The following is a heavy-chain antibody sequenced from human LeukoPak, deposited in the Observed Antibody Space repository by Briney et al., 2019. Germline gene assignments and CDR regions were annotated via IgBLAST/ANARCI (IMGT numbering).Heavy chain of an antibody. CDR2: INPSGGST. D-gene: IGHD3-22*01. CDR1: GYTFTSYY. V-gene: IGHV1-46*01. J-gene: IGHJ1*01. CDR3: GGGSGYPLQH. Sequence: ASVKVSCKASGYTFTSYYMNWVRQPPGQRLEWMGIINPSGGSTSYAQKFQGRVTMTRDTSTSTVYMDLSSLRSEDTAVYYCGGGSGYPLQHWGQGTLVTVSS.